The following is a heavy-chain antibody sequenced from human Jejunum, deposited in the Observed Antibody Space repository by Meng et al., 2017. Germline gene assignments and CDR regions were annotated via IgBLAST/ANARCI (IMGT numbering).Heavy chain of an antibody. Sequence: QVQLVQSGTGVKKPGASVKVSCEASGYTFTNDNTHWVRQATGQGLEWMGWMSPNSGNTGYAQKFQGRVTMTRSTSISTAYMELSSLRFEDTAVYYCAREYSSYPDYWGQGTLVTVSS. CDR3: AREYSSYPDY. CDR1: GYTFTNDN. D-gene: IGHD6-6*01. CDR2: MSPNSGNT. V-gene: IGHV1-8*01. J-gene: IGHJ4*02.